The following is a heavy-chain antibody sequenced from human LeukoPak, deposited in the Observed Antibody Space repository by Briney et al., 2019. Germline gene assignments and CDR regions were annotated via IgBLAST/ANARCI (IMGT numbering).Heavy chain of an antibody. CDR3: ARDRGSSGWTN. Sequence: GGSLRLPCAASGFTFSSYAMHWVRQAPGKGLEWVAVISYDGSNKYYADSVKGRFTISRDNSKNTLYLQMNSLRAEDTAVYYCARDRGSSGWTNWGQGTLVTVSP. CDR2: ISYDGSNK. V-gene: IGHV3-30*04. J-gene: IGHJ4*02. CDR1: GFTFSSYA. D-gene: IGHD6-19*01.